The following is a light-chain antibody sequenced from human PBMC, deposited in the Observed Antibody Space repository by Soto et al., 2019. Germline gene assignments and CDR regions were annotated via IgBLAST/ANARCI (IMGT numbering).Light chain of an antibody. J-gene: IGLJ1*01. CDR1: SSNIGSNT. V-gene: IGLV1-44*01. Sequence: QSVLTQPPSASGTPGQRVTISCSGSSSNIGSNTVNWYQQLPGTAPKLLIYSNTERPSGVPDRFSGSKSGTSASLAISGLQSEDEADYCCATWDDSLNAYVFGTGTKATVL. CDR3: ATWDDSLNAYV. CDR2: SNT.